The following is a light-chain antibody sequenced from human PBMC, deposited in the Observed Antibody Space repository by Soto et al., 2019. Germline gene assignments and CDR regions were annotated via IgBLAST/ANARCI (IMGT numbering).Light chain of an antibody. CDR3: GSYTTSSTLV. CDR2: DVF. V-gene: IGLV2-14*03. Sequence: QSVLTQPASVSGSPGQSITISCTGTSSDVGAYNYVSWYQQPPGKAPKLIIYDVFIRPLEISNRFSGSKSGNTASLTVSGLQAEDEADYYCGSYTTSSTLVFGGGTKLTVL. CDR1: SSDVGAYNY. J-gene: IGLJ2*01.